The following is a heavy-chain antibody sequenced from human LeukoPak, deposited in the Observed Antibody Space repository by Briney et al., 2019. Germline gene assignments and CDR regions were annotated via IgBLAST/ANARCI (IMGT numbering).Heavy chain of an antibody. Sequence: GGSLRLSWAASGFTFDDYAMHWVRHAPGKGLEWVSLISGDGGSTYYADSVKGRFTISRDNSKNSLYLQMNSLRTEDTALYYCAKDPTAYGSGSYYNPYYYYYYGMDVWGQGTTVTVSS. CDR1: GFTFDDYA. D-gene: IGHD3-10*01. CDR2: ISGDGGST. V-gene: IGHV3-43*02. CDR3: AKDPTAYGSGSYYNPYYYYYYGMDV. J-gene: IGHJ6*02.